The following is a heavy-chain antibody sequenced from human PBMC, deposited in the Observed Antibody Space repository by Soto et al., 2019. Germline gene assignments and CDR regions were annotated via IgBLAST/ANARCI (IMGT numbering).Heavy chain of an antibody. Sequence: QVQLQESGPGLVKPSQTLSLTCIVSGDYISSGGSYWTWIRQHPGKGLEWIGYIYYNGNTYYNPSLKSRITISVDTSNHLFSLKLSSVTAADTAVYYCASFNDRLTPATVLHWGQGTLVTVSS. D-gene: IGHD4-4*01. CDR2: IYYNGNT. V-gene: IGHV4-31*03. CDR3: ASFNDRLTPATVLH. J-gene: IGHJ4*02. CDR1: GDYISSGGSY.